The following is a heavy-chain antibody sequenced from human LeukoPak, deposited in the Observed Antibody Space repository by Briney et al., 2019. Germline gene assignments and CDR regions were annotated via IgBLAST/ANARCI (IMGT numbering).Heavy chain of an antibody. CDR2: IYYDDSET. Sequence: GESLKISCKGGGYSFTNYWIVWVRQMPGKGLEWMGVIYYDDSETQYSPSFQGQVTISVDKSISTVYLQWSSLKASDTAMYYCARLYYYDSSGLPYYFDYWGQGTLVTVSS. V-gene: IGHV5-51*01. D-gene: IGHD3-22*01. CDR1: GYSFTNYW. J-gene: IGHJ4*02. CDR3: ARLYYYDSSGLPYYFDY.